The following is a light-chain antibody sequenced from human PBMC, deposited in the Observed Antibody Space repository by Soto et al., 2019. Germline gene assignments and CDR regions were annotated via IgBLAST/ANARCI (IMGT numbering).Light chain of an antibody. CDR1: NSNIGNKD. V-gene: IGLV1-51*01. Sequence: QSVLTQPPSVSAAPGQKVTISCSGSNSNIGNKDVSWYQQFPGTAPKLLIYDNNRRPSGIPDRFSASKSGTLATLAITGLQTGDEADYYCGTWDSGLSVVVFGGGTQLT. CDR3: GTWDSGLSVVV. CDR2: DNN. J-gene: IGLJ2*01.